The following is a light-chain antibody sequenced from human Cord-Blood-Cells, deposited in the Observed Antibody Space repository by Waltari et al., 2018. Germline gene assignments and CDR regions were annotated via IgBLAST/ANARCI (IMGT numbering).Light chain of an antibody. CDR1: QGISNY. CDR2: AAS. V-gene: IGKV1-27*01. Sequence: DLQMTPSPSALSASVVDRVTTTCRASQGISNYLAWYQQKPGKVPKLLIYAASTLQSGVPSRFSGSGSGTDFTLTISSLQPEDVATYYCQKYNSAPLTFGGGTKVEIK. CDR3: QKYNSAPLT. J-gene: IGKJ4*01.